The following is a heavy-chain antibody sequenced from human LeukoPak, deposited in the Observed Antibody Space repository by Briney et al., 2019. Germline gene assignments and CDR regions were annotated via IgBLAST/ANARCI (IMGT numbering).Heavy chain of an antibody. D-gene: IGHD3-3*01. CDR1: GGSISSYY. Sequence: PSETLFLTCTVSGGSISSYYWSWIRQPPGKGLEWIGYIYYSGSTNYNPSLKSRVTISVDTSKNQFSLKLSSVTAADTAVYYCARDRQEYYDFRGAFDIWGQGTMVTVSS. V-gene: IGHV4-59*01. J-gene: IGHJ3*02. CDR2: IYYSGST. CDR3: ARDRQEYYDFRGAFDI.